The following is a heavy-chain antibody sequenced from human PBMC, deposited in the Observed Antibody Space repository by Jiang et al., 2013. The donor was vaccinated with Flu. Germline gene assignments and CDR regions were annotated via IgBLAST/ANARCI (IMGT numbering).Heavy chain of an antibody. J-gene: IGHJ4*02. V-gene: IGHV1-69*01. D-gene: IGHD1-26*01. Sequence: QGRVTITADESTSTAYMELSSLRSEDTAVYYCARHSGSPHLGLDYWGQGTLVTVSP. CDR3: ARHSGSPHLGLDY.